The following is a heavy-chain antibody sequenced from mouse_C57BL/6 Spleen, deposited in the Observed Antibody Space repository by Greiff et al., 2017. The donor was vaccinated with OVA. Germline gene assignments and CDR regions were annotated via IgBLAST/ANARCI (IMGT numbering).Heavy chain of an antibody. Sequence: EVKVVESGGGLVQPKGSLKLSCAASGFSFNTYAMNWVRQAPGKGLEWVARIRSKSNNYATYYADSVKDRFTISRDDSESMLYLQMNNLKTEDTAMYYCVRPGYAMDYWGQGTSVTVSS. D-gene: IGHD4-1*01. CDR2: IRSKSNNYAT. CDR3: VRPGYAMDY. J-gene: IGHJ4*01. V-gene: IGHV10-1*01. CDR1: GFSFNTYA.